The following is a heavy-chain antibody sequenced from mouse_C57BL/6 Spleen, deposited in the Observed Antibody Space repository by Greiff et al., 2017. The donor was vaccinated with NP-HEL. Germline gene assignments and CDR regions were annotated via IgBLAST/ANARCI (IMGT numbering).Heavy chain of an antibody. CDR3: ARRITTVVADY. V-gene: IGHV1-61*01. CDR1: GYTFTSYW. CDR2: IYPSDSET. D-gene: IGHD1-1*01. J-gene: IGHJ2*01. Sequence: QVQLQQSGAELVRPGSSVKLSCKASGYTFTSYWMDWVKQRPGQGLEWIGNIYPSDSETHYNQKFKDKATLTVDKSSSTAYMQLSSLTSEDSAVYYCARRITTVVADYWGQGTTLTVSS.